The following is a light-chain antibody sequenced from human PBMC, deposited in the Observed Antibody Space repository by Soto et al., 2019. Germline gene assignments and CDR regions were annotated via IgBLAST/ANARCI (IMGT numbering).Light chain of an antibody. CDR2: GAS. V-gene: IGKV3-20*01. CDR1: QSVSSSY. Sequence: EIVLTQSPGTLSLSPGERATLSCRASQSVSSSYLAWYQQKPGQAPRLLIYGASSRATGIPDRFSGSGSGTDFTLTISRLEPEDFAVYYCLQYGSLPWTFGQGTKVEIK. J-gene: IGKJ1*01. CDR3: LQYGSLPWT.